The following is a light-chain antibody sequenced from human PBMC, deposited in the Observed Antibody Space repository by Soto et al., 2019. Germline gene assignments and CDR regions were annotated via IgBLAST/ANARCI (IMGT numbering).Light chain of an antibody. CDR1: SSDVGSYNL. Sequence: QSVLTQPASVSGSPGQSITISCTGTSSDVGSYNLVSWYQQHPGKAPKLMIYEVSKRPSGVSNRFSGSKSGNTASLTISGLQAEDEADYNCCSYAGSSTLFGTGTKVPV. J-gene: IGLJ1*01. V-gene: IGLV2-23*02. CDR2: EVS. CDR3: CSYAGSSTL.